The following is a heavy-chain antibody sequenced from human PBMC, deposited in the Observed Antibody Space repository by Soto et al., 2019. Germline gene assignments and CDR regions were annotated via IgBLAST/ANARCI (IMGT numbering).Heavy chain of an antibody. CDR2: ISGSGDKT. CDR3: AKRGSSGWYGFDF. D-gene: IGHD6-19*01. J-gene: IGHJ4*02. CDR1: GFTFSSYA. Sequence: GVSLRLSCAASGFTFSSYAMSWVRQAPGKGLEWVSSISGSGDKTYYADSVKGRFTISRDNSKNTLYLQMNSLRAEDTAVHYCAKRGSSGWYGFDFWGQGILVTVSS. V-gene: IGHV3-23*01.